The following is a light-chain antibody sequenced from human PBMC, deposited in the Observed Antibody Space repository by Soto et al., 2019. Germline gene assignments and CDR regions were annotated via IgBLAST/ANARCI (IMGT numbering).Light chain of an antibody. CDR3: QQRSAWPLT. Sequence: EIVLTQSPATLSLSPWERATLSCRASQSVGNFIAWYQQKPGQAPRLLIYDTSNRFTGIPTRFSGSGSGTDFTLTINSLEPEDSAVYYCQQRSAWPLTFGGGTRVEIK. CDR1: QSVGNF. V-gene: IGKV3-11*01. CDR2: DTS. J-gene: IGKJ4*01.